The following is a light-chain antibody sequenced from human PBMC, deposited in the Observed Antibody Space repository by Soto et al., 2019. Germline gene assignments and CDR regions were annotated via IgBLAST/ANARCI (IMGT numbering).Light chain of an antibody. CDR3: QQYSRYPWT. Sequence: DIQMTQSPSTLPASVGERVTITCRASQRISTFLAWYQQRPGEAPHLLIYHASSLQGGVPSRFSGSGSGTDFTLTINSLQPNDSATYYCQQYSRYPWTFGQGTKVEIK. CDR2: HAS. J-gene: IGKJ1*01. V-gene: IGKV1-5*01. CDR1: QRISTF.